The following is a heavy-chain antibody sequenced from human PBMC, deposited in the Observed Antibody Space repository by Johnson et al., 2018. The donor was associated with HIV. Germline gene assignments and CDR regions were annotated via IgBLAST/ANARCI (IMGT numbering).Heavy chain of an antibody. CDR3: ARERNMIVVDDDAFDI. Sequence: QVQLVESGGGVVQPGRSLRLSCAASGFTFSSYAMHWVRQAPGKGLEWVAVISYDGSNKYYADSVKGRFTISRDNSKNTLYLQMNSLRAEDTAGYYCARERNMIVVDDDAFDIWGQGTMVTVSS. CDR1: GFTFSSYA. CDR2: ISYDGSNK. D-gene: IGHD3-22*01. V-gene: IGHV3-30-3*01. J-gene: IGHJ3*02.